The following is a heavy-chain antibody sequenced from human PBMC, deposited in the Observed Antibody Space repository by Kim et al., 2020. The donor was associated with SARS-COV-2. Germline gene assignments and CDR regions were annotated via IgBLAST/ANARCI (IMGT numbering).Heavy chain of an antibody. V-gene: IGHV4-39*01. CDR2: IYYSGST. Sequence: SETLSLTCTVSGGSISSSSYYWGWIRQPPGKGLEWIGSIYYSGSTYYNPSLKSRVTVSVDTSKNQFSLKLSSLTAADTAVYYCVRLQAVAEVDYWGQGTLVTVSS. J-gene: IGHJ4*02. CDR3: VRLQAVAEVDY. CDR1: GGSISSSSYY. D-gene: IGHD6-19*01.